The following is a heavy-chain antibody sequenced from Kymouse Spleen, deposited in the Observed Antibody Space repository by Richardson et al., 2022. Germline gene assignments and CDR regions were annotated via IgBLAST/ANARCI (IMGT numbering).Heavy chain of an antibody. J-gene: IGHJ2*01. CDR2: INHSGST. CDR1: GGSFSGYY. V-gene: IGHV4-34*01. Sequence: QVQLQQWGAGLLKPSETLSLTCAVYGGSFSGYYWSWIRQPPGKGLEWIGEINHSGSTNYNPSLKSRVTISVDTSKNQFSLKLSSVTAADTAVYYCARGLLTGESRYFDLWGRGTLVTVSS. D-gene: IGHD7-27*02. CDR3: ARGLLTGESRYFDL.